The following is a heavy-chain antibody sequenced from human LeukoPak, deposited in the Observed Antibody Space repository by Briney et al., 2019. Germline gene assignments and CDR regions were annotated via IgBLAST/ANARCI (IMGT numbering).Heavy chain of an antibody. J-gene: IGHJ4*02. V-gene: IGHV3-23*01. D-gene: IGHD6-19*01. Sequence: PGGSLRLSCAASGFTFSSYAMSWVRQAPGKGQEWVSAISSGGVTTYYAASVRGRFTISRDNSKNTLYLQMNSLRAEDTAVYFCAKRDGITLAGFDYWGQGTLVTVSS. CDR3: AKRDGITLAGFDY. CDR2: ISSGGVTT. CDR1: GFTFSSYA.